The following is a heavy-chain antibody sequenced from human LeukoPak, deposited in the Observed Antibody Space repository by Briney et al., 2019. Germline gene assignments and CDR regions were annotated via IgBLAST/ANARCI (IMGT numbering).Heavy chain of an antibody. D-gene: IGHD3-9*01. CDR3: ARERLELRALRYFDWLSPGALDYYGMDV. CDR2: MNPNSGNT. J-gene: IGHJ6*02. Sequence: ASVKVSCKASGYTFTSYDINWVRQATGQGLEWMGRMNPNSGNTGYAQKFQGRVTMTRNTSISTAYMELSSLRSEDTAVYYCARERLELRALRYFDWLSPGALDYYGMDVWGQGTTVTVSS. CDR1: GYTFTSYD. V-gene: IGHV1-8*01.